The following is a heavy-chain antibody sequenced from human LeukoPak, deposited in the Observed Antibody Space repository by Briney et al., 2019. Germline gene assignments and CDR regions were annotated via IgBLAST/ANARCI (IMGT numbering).Heavy chain of an antibody. D-gene: IGHD5-12*01. Sequence: TGGSLRFSCAGSGFTFSHYAMSWVRQGPGTGLEWGGSLTDGGDATYYADSVRGRLTISRDNSNSTLYLHISGLRDEDTAVYYCARGYSHNSGGWLDPWGQGTLVTVSS. J-gene: IGHJ5*02. CDR2: LTDGGDAT. CDR1: GFTFSHYA. V-gene: IGHV3-23*01. CDR3: ARGYSHNSGGWLDP.